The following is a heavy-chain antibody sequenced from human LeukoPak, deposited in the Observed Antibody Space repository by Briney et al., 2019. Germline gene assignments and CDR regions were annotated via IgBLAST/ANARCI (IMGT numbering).Heavy chain of an antibody. CDR3: AQQNGDYYQYWFFDL. D-gene: IGHD4-17*01. Sequence: DSVQGRFSISRDNSNNILHLEMNSLRAEDTAMYYCAQQNGDYYQYWFFDLWGRGTLVTVSS. J-gene: IGHJ2*01. V-gene: IGHV3-33*06.